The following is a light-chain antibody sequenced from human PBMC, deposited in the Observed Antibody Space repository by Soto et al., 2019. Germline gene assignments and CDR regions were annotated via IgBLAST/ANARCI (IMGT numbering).Light chain of an antibody. CDR2: EVS. J-gene: IGLJ1*01. V-gene: IGLV2-8*01. Sequence: QSVLTQPPSASGSPGQSVTISCTGTSSDVGGYNYVSWYQQHPGKAPKLMIYEVSKRPSGVPDRFSGSKSGNTASLTASGLQAEDEADYYCTSYTSSTPFYVFGTGTKVTVL. CDR1: SSDVGGYNY. CDR3: TSYTSSTPFYV.